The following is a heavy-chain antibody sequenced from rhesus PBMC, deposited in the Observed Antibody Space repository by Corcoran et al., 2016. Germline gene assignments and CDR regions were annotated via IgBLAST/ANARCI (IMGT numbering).Heavy chain of an antibody. V-gene: IGHV4-169*02. CDR1: GGSISSSY. D-gene: IGHD4-29*01. CDR2: IYGSGSST. Sequence: QLRLQESGPGLVKPSETLSVTCAVSGGSISSSYWSWIRQAPGKGLEWIGYIYGSGSSTNYHPSLKSRVTLSVDTSKNQLSLKLSSVTTADTAVYYCAREGVHDYGSPGAFDFWGQGLRVTVSS. J-gene: IGHJ3*01. CDR3: AREGVHDYGSPGAFDF.